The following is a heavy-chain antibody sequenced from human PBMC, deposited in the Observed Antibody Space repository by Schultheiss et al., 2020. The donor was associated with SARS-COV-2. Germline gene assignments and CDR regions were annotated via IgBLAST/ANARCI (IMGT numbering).Heavy chain of an antibody. CDR1: GFTFSSYG. CDR3: AREVLNDDFWSTGGMDV. J-gene: IGHJ6*02. V-gene: IGHV3-33*01. Sequence: GGSLRLSCAASGFTFSSYGMHWVRQAPGKGLEWVAVIWYDGSNKYYADSVKGRFTISRDNSKNTIYLQMNRLRAEDMGIYYCAREVLNDDFWSTGGMDVWGQGTTVTVSS. CDR2: IWYDGSNK. D-gene: IGHD3-3*01.